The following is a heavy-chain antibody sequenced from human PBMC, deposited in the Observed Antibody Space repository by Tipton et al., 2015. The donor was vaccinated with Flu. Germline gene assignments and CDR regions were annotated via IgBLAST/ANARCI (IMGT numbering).Heavy chain of an antibody. J-gene: IGHJ3*02. Sequence: QLVQSGAEVKEPGASVKVSCKASGYTFTGYYMHWVRQAPGQGLEWMGWINPNSGDTNYAQKFQGRVTMTRDTSISTAHMELNRLRSDDTAVYYCARGAGASTAPSDALNIWGQGTKVTVSS. D-gene: IGHD1-26*01. CDR2: INPNSGDT. CDR1: GYTFTGYY. V-gene: IGHV1-2*02. CDR3: ARGAGASTAPSDALNI.